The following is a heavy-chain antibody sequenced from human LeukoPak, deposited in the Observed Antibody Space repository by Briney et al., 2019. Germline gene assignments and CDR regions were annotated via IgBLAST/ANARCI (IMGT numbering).Heavy chain of an antibody. CDR1: SGSISTSNW. J-gene: IGHJ3*02. CDR2: IHHSGST. Sequence: PSETLSLTCAVSSGSISTSNWWSWVRQPPGKGLEWIAEIHHSGSTNYNPSLKSRVTISVDTSKNQFSLKLSSVTAADTAVYYCARKNAFDIWGQGTMVTVSS. CDR3: ARKNAFDI. V-gene: IGHV4-4*02.